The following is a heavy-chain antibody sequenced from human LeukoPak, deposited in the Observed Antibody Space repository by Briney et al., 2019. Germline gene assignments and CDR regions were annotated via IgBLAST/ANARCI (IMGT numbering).Heavy chain of an antibody. CDR2: IYPGDSDT. D-gene: IGHD2-15*01. CDR3: ARHPPGYCSGGSCYPDYFDY. CDR1: GYSFTSYW. Sequence: GESLKISCKGSGYSFTSYWIGWVRQMPGKGLEWMGIIYPGDSDTRYSQSFQGQVTISADKSISTAYLQWSSLKASDTAMYYCARHPPGYCSGGSCYPDYFDYWGQGTLVTVSS. J-gene: IGHJ4*02. V-gene: IGHV5-51*01.